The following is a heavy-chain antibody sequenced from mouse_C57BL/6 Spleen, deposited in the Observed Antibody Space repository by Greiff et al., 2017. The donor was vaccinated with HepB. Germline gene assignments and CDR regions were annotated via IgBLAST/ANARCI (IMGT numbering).Heavy chain of an antibody. V-gene: IGHV1-69*01. CDR2: IDPADSYT. CDR3: ARGPYGRAMDY. CDR1: GYTFTSYW. D-gene: IGHD1-1*01. Sequence: QVQLQQPGAELVMPGASVKLSCKASGYTFTSYWMHWVKQRPGQGLEWIGEIDPADSYTNYNQKFKGKSTLTVDKSSSTAYMQLSSLTAEDAADYYCARGPYGRAMDYWGKGTSVTVSS. J-gene: IGHJ4*01.